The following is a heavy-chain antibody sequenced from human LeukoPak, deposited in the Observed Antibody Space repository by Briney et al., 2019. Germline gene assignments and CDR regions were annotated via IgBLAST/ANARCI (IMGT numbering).Heavy chain of an antibody. CDR1: GFTFSSYS. J-gene: IGHJ4*02. CDR3: AKGLREGATFSLDF. D-gene: IGHD1-26*01. CDR2: ISSSSSYI. V-gene: IGHV3-21*01. Sequence: GGSLGLSCAASGFTFSSYSMNWVRQAPGKGLEWVSSISSSSSYIYYADSVKGRFTISRDNAKNSLYLQMNSLRAEDTAMYYCAKGLREGATFSLDFWGQGTLVSVSS.